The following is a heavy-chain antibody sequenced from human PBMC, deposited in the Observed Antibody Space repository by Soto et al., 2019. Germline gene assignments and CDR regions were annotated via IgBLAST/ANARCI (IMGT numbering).Heavy chain of an antibody. V-gene: IGHV3-11*01. CDR1: GFDFGDYY. CDR2: IDSDDGTT. J-gene: IGHJ4*02. D-gene: IGHD6-13*01. CDR3: VRPYYSSSWFPFDR. Sequence: PGGALRLSCTASGFDFGDYYMSWIRQAPGKGLEWVSYIDSDDGTTYYTDSVKGRFTISRDNAKNSLYLQMNSLRVEDTALYYCVRPYYSSSWFPFDRWGQGTLVTVSS.